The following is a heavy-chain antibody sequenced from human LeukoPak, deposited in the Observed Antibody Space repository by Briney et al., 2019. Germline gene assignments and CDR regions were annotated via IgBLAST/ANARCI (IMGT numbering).Heavy chain of an antibody. Sequence: GGSLRLSCAASGFSLSNDWMCWVRQAPGKGLEWVANINQDESKKYYVDSVKGRFTSSRDNAKNSLYLQMSSLRAEDTAVYYCARDHAYRTDYWGQGTLVTVSS. CDR1: GFSLSNDW. V-gene: IGHV3-7*01. CDR2: INQDESKK. D-gene: IGHD2-2*01. CDR3: ARDHAYRTDY. J-gene: IGHJ4*02.